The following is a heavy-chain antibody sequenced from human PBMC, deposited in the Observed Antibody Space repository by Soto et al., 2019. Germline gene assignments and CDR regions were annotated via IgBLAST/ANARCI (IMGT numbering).Heavy chain of an antibody. CDR3: ATTMVRGVIITQPNWFDP. CDR1: GYTFTSYD. Sequence: GASVKFSCKASGYTFTSYDINWVRQATGQGLEWMGWMNPNSGNTGYAQKFQGRVTMTRNTSISTAYMELSSLRSEDTAVYYCATTMVRGVIITQPNWFDPWGQGTLVTVSS. J-gene: IGHJ5*02. CDR2: MNPNSGNT. V-gene: IGHV1-8*01. D-gene: IGHD3-10*01.